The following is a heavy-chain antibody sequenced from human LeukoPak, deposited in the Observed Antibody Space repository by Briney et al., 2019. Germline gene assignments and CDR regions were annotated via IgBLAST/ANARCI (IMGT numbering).Heavy chain of an antibody. CDR1: GFTFSSYA. Sequence: GGSLRLSCADSGFTFSSYAMTWVRQTPGKGLEWVSTITSASGTTYYADSVEGRVTISRDNSKNTLYLQMHNLRAEDTAVYYCAVYCSGGCYSGLVWGQGTLVTVSS. J-gene: IGHJ4*02. CDR2: ITSASGTT. V-gene: IGHV3-23*01. CDR3: AVYCSGGCYSGLV. D-gene: IGHD2-21*02.